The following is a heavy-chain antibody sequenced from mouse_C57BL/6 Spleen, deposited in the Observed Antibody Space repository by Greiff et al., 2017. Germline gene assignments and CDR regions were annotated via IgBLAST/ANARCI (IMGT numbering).Heavy chain of an antibody. J-gene: IGHJ1*03. CDR1: GFTFSSYT. Sequence: EVKLVESGGGLVKPGGSLKLSCAASGFTFSSYTMSWVRQTPEKRLEWVATISGGGGNTYYPASVKGRFTISRDNAKNTLYLQMSSLRSEDTALYYCARHTGVSADYDGWYFDVWGTGTTVTVSS. D-gene: IGHD2-4*01. CDR2: ISGGGGNT. CDR3: ARHTGVSADYDGWYFDV. V-gene: IGHV5-9*01.